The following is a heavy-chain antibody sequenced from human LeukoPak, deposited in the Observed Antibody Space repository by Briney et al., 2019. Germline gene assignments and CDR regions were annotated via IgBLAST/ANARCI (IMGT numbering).Heavy chain of an antibody. Sequence: ASVKISCKVSGYTCTDYYMHWVQQAPGKGLEWMGLVDPEDGETIYAEKFQGRVTITADTSTDTAYMELSSLRSEDTAVYYCATGGYCSSTSCYGIPALDYWGQGTLVTVSS. V-gene: IGHV1-69-2*01. CDR1: GYTCTDYY. D-gene: IGHD2-2*01. CDR3: ATGGYCSSTSCYGIPALDY. J-gene: IGHJ4*02. CDR2: VDPEDGET.